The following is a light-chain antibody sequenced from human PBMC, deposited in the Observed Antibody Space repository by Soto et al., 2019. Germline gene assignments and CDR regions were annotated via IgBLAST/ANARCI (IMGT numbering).Light chain of an antibody. J-gene: IGKJ1*01. Sequence: EIVLTQSPATLSLSPGERATLSCRASQSVGSDLAWYQQKPGQAPRLLIYDASNRATGIPARFSGSGSGTDVTRSIIFRLPEDFVAYYYRQRYYSGRTFGQGTKVDIK. V-gene: IGKV3-11*01. CDR1: QSVGSD. CDR3: RQRYYSGRT. CDR2: DAS.